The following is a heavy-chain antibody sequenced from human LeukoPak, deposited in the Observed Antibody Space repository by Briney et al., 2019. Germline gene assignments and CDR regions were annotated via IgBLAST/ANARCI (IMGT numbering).Heavy chain of an antibody. CDR2: VSCFNGDT. Sequence: EASVKVSCKASGYTFNHHGISWVRQAPGQGLEWMGWVSCFNGDTHYAQKFQGRVTMTRDTSTTTAYMELRSPRSDDTALYYCARDPTNTSGRYAYHDYWGQGTQVTVSS. D-gene: IGHD6-19*01. V-gene: IGHV1-18*04. CDR1: GYTFNHHG. J-gene: IGHJ4*02. CDR3: ARDPTNTSGRYAYHDY.